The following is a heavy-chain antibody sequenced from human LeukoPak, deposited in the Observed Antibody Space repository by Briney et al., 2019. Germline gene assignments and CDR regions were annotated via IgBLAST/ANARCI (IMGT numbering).Heavy chain of an antibody. CDR2: IYSGGST. CDR3: ARDSSSSRYNAFDI. D-gene: IGHD6-13*01. Sequence: PGGSLRLSCAASGFTVSSNYMSWVRQAPGKGLEWVSVIYSGGSTYYADSVKGRFTISRDNAKNSLYLQMNSLRAEDTAVYYCARDSSSSRYNAFDIWGQGTMVTVSS. J-gene: IGHJ3*02. CDR1: GFTVSSNY. V-gene: IGHV3-53*01.